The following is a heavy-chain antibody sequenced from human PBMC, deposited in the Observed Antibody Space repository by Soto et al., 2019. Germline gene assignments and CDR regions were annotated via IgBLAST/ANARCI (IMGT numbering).Heavy chain of an antibody. Sequence: GGSLRLSCAASGFTFTRNWMSWVRQAPGKGLEWVANIQNDGSEKYNVDSVRGRFTISRDNAKNSLYLQMNSLRTEDTAVYYCARRGSHAYCSSGNCGAFDIWGQRTTVTVS. CDR1: GFTFTRNW. CDR2: IQNDGSEK. V-gene: IGHV3-7*01. CDR3: ARRGSHAYCSSGNCGAFDI. J-gene: IGHJ3*02. D-gene: IGHD2-15*01.